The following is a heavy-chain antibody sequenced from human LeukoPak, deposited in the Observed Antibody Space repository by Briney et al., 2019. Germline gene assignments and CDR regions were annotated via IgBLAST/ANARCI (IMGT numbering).Heavy chain of an antibody. V-gene: IGHV3-23*01. CDR3: AKRCSSTSCLDY. Sequence: GGSLRLSCAASGFTFSSYAMNWVRQAPGKGLEWVSAISGSGGSTYYADSVKGRFTISRDNSKNTLYLQMNSLRAEDTAVYYCAKRCSSTSCLDYWGQGTLVTVSS. D-gene: IGHD2-2*01. CDR2: ISGSGGST. J-gene: IGHJ4*02. CDR1: GFTFSSYA.